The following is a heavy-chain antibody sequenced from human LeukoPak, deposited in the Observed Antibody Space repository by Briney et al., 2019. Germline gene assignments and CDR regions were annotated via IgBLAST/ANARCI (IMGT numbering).Heavy chain of an antibody. D-gene: IGHD3-10*01. J-gene: IGHJ5*02. CDR2: INAGNGNT. Sequence: WASVTVSCKASGYTFTSYAMHWVRQAPGQRLEWMGWINAGNGNTKYSQKFQGRVTITRDTSASTAYMELSSLRSEDTAVYYCARAGSYYYGTGWSDPWGQGTLVTVSS. CDR1: GYTFTSYA. V-gene: IGHV1-3*01. CDR3: ARAGSYYYGTGWSDP.